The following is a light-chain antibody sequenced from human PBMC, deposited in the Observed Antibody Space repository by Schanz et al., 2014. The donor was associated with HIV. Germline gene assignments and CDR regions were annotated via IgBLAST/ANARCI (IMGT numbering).Light chain of an antibody. CDR2: AVS. CDR1: QDIRND. V-gene: IGKV1-6*01. Sequence: AIQMTQSPSSLSASVGDRVTITCRASQDIRNDLGWYQQKPGKAPKLLIYAVSSLQSGVPSRFSGSGSGTHFTLTISSLQPDDFATYYCQQYNDYSPLTFGQGTRLEIK. CDR3: QQYNDYSPLT. J-gene: IGKJ2*01.